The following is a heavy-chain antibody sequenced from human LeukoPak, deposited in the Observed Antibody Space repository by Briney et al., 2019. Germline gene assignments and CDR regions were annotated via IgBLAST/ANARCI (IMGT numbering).Heavy chain of an antibody. V-gene: IGHV3-53*01. Sequence: QPGGSLRLSCAASGFTVSSNYMRWVRQAPGKGREWVSVIYSGGSKNFANSVKGRFTISRDNSKNTLYLQMDSLRAEDTAVYYCARDKRVCSGGSCYSIDYWGQGTLVTVSS. J-gene: IGHJ4*02. CDR3: ARDKRVCSGGSCYSIDY. CDR1: GFTVSSNY. D-gene: IGHD2-15*01. CDR2: IYSGGSK.